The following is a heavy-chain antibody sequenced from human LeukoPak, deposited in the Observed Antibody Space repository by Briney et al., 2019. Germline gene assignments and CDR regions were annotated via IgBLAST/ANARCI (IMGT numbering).Heavy chain of an antibody. CDR2: IYSDGSSTST. CDR1: GFTFSNYW. J-gene: IGHJ5*02. V-gene: IGHV3-74*01. D-gene: IGHD4-11*01. Sequence: PGGSLRLSCAASGFTFSNYWMHWVRQPPGKGLVWVSHIYSDGSSTSTSYADSVKGRFTISRGNAKNTLYLQMNSLRAEDTAVYYCVRGGGPYSNYLFDWFDPWGQGTLVTVSS. CDR3: VRGGGPYSNYLFDWFDP.